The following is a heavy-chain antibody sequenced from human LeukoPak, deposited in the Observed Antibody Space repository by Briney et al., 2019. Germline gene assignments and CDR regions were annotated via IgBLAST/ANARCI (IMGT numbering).Heavy chain of an antibody. CDR2: ISYDGSNK. Sequence: PGGSLRLSCAASGFTFSSYGMHWVRQAPGKGLEWVAVISYDGSNKYYADSVKGRFTISRDNSKNTLYLQMNSLRAEDTAVYYCARRIGVGYYLPFDYWGQGTLVTVSS. CDR1: GFTFSSYG. D-gene: IGHD3-22*01. V-gene: IGHV3-30*03. J-gene: IGHJ4*02. CDR3: ARRIGVGYYLPFDY.